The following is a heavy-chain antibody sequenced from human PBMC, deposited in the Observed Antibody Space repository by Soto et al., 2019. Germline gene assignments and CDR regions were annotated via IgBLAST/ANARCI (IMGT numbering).Heavy chain of an antibody. J-gene: IGHJ6*02. D-gene: IGHD6-13*01. CDR3: AREPYSSSWYGYYYYGMDV. CDR1: GFTFSSYG. V-gene: IGHV3-33*01. Sequence: VGSLRLSCAASGFTFSSYGMHWVRQAPGKGLAWVAVIWYDGSNKYYADSVKGRFTISRDNSKNTLYLQMNSLRAEDTAVYYCAREPYSSSWYGYYYYGMDVWGQGATVTVSS. CDR2: IWYDGSNK.